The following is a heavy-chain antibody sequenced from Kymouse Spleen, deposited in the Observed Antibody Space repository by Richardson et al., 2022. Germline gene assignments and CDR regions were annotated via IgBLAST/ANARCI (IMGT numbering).Heavy chain of an antibody. V-gene: IGHV3-73*02. J-gene: IGHJ4*02. CDR2: IRSKANSYAT. D-gene: IGHD6-6*01. CDR3: TVEYSSSSNDY. CDR1: GFTFSGSA. Sequence: EVQLVESGGGLVQPGGSLKLSCAASGFTFSGSAMHWVRQASGKGLEWVGRIRSKANSYATAYAASVKGRFTISRDDSKNTAYLQMNSLKTEDTAVYYCTVEYSSSSNDYWGQGTLVTVSS.